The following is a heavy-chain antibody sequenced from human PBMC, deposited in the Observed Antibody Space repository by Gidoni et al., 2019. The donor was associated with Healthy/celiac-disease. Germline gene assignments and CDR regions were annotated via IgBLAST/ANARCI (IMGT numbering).Heavy chain of an antibody. Sequence: EVQLFESGGGLVQPGGSLRLSCAASGFTFSCYAMSWVRQAPGKGLEWVSAISGSGGSTYYADSVKGRFTISRDNSKNTLYLQMNSLRAEDTAVYYCAKVSHSSGWPRGAFDIWGQGTMVTVSS. D-gene: IGHD6-19*01. CDR2: ISGSGGST. J-gene: IGHJ3*02. CDR1: GFTFSCYA. V-gene: IGHV3-23*01. CDR3: AKVSHSSGWPRGAFDI.